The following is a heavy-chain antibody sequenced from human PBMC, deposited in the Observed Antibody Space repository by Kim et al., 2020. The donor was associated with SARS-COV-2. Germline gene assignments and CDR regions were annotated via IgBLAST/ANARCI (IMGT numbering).Heavy chain of an antibody. CDR1: GCTFSSYA. CDR3: AKDHEAAAAVVDY. D-gene: IGHD6-13*01. CDR2: IYSGGSST. V-gene: IGHV3-23*03. Sequence: GGSLRLSCAASGCTFSSYAMSWVRQAPGKGLEWVAVIYSGGSSTYYADSVKGRFTISRDNSKKTLYLQMNSLRAEDTAGYYCAKDHEAAAAVVDYWGQGT. J-gene: IGHJ4*02.